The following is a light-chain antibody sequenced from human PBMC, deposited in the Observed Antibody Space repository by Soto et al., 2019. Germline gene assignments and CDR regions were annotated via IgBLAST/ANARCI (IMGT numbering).Light chain of an antibody. V-gene: IGKV3-20*01. CDR2: GVS. Sequence: IAITQSPANVYVSRGVSSTLPCTVSQSVSSNFAWYQKKPGQAPRLLIYGVSSRATGIPDRFSRSGSGTDFILTISRVEPEDFAVYYCQQFGTSPLVTFGPGTKVEIK. CDR1: QSVSSN. J-gene: IGKJ3*01. CDR3: QQFGTSPLVT.